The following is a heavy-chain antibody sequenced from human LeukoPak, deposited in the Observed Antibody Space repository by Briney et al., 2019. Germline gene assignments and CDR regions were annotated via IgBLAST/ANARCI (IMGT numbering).Heavy chain of an antibody. CDR3: ARHSSVLLWFGELFDY. CDR2: IYYNGNT. CDR1: GGSISDSRYY. V-gene: IGHV4-39*01. D-gene: IGHD3-10*01. Sequence: SETLSLTCPVSGGSISDSRYYWGWIRQPPGKGLEWIGSIYYNGNTYYNPPLKSRVTISAETSKNQFSLKLSSVTAADTAVYYCARHSSVLLWFGELFDYWGQGTLVTVSP. J-gene: IGHJ4*02.